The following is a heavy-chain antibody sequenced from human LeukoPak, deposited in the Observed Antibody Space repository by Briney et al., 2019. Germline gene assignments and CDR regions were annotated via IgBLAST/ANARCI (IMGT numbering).Heavy chain of an antibody. V-gene: IGHV3-7*01. CDR3: ASGGPTRGTLDY. D-gene: IGHD1-26*01. CDR2: IKQDGNEK. J-gene: IGHJ4*02. Sequence: GGSLRLSCAASGFTFSSYWMSWVRQAPGKGLEWVANIKQDGNEKNYVDSVEGRFTISRDNAKNSLYLQMNSLRAEDTAVYYCASGGPTRGTLDYWGQGTLVTVSS. CDR1: GFTFSSYW.